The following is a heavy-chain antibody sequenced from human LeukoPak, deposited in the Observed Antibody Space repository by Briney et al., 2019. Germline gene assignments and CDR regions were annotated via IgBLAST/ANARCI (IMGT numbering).Heavy chain of an antibody. V-gene: IGHV4-30-4*01. CDR2: IYYSGST. Sequence: SQTLSLTCTVSGGSISSGDYYWSWIRQPPGKGLEWIGYIYYSGSTYYNPPLKSRVTISVDTSKNQFSLRLSSVTAADTAVYYCARMTDIVATITFDCWGQGTLVTVSS. CDR3: ARMTDIVATITFDC. CDR1: GGSISSGDYY. D-gene: IGHD5-12*01. J-gene: IGHJ4*02.